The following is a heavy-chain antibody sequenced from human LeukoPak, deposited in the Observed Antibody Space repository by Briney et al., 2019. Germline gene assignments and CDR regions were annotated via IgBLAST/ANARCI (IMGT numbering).Heavy chain of an antibody. CDR1: GGSISSYY. V-gene: IGHV4-59*01. Sequence: PSETLSLTCTVSGGSISSYYWSWIRQPPGKGLEWIGYIYYSGSTNYNPSLKSRVTISVDTSKNQFSLKLSSVTAADTAVYYCARGGCLYYYGMDAWGQGTTVTVSS. D-gene: IGHD6-25*01. CDR2: IYYSGST. J-gene: IGHJ6*02. CDR3: ARGGCLYYYGMDA.